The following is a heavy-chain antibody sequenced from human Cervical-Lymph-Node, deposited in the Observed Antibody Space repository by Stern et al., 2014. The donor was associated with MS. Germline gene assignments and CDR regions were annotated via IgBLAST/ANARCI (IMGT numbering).Heavy chain of an antibody. CDR3: ARDHNRAAGYSDY. CDR2: ISADSGNT. V-gene: IGHV1-18*01. J-gene: IGHJ4*02. Sequence: VQLEESGTEVKKPGASVLVSCKASGYTFTTYGITWVRQAPGQGLEWMGWISADSGNTKYAQKFQDRVTMTRDTTTGTAYMEVRSLRSEDTAVYYCARDHNRAAGYSDYWGQGTLVTVSS. D-gene: IGHD6-25*01. CDR1: GYTFTTYG.